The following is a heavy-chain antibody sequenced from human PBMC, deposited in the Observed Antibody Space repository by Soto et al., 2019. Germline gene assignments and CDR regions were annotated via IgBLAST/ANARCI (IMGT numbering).Heavy chain of an antibody. Sequence: VGSLRLSCAASGFRFRTRATSWVRQAPGKGLEWVASIRPGGDSTYYADSVKGRFAVSRDNSNVTLYLQMDSLRVEDTAIYYCTTHEEGAPWAGGFDSWGQGTLVTVSS. V-gene: IGHV3-23*01. CDR1: GFRFRTRA. D-gene: IGHD1-26*01. CDR2: IRPGGDST. CDR3: TTHEEGAPWAGGFDS. J-gene: IGHJ5*01.